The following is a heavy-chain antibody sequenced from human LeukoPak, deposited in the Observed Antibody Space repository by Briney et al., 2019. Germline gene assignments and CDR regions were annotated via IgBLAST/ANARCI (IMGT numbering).Heavy chain of an antibody. CDR3: ANRVGYCSSNSCYDY. J-gene: IGHJ4*02. D-gene: IGHD2-2*01. CDR2: IRYDGSNK. CDR1: GFTFSSYG. Sequence: GGSLRLSCAASGFTFSSYGMHWVRQAPGKGLEWVAFIRYDGSNKYYADSVKGRFTISRDNSKNTLYLQMNSLRAEDTAVYYYANRVGYCSSNSCYDYWGQGTLVTVSS. V-gene: IGHV3-30*02.